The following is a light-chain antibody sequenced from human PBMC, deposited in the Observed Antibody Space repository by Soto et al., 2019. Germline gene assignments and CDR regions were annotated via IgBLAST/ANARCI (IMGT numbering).Light chain of an antibody. CDR2: GAS. CDR1: QSVRTS. Sequence: ETVMTQSPDTLSVSPGERATLSCRASQSVRTSLACYQQKPGQAPRLVIYGASTRATDIPPRFSGSGSGTEFTLAIDSLQSEDFAVYYCHQYAFWPYTFGQGTKVDIK. CDR3: HQYAFWPYT. V-gene: IGKV3-15*01. J-gene: IGKJ2*01.